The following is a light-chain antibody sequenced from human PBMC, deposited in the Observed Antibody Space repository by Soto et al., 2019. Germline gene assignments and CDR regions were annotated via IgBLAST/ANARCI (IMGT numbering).Light chain of an antibody. V-gene: IGLV1-44*01. J-gene: IGLJ2*01. CDR1: SSNIGSKS. Sequence: QSVLTQPPSVSGTPGQKVTISCSGSSSNIGSKSVQWYQQLPETAPKLLIYSNNQPPSGVPDRFSGSKSGNSASLAISGLQSEDEAHYYCGAWDDTLNVLVFGGGTQLTVL. CDR3: GAWDDTLNVLV. CDR2: SNN.